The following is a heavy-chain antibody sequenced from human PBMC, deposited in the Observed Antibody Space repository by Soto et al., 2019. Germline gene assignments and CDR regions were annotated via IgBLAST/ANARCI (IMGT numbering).Heavy chain of an antibody. V-gene: IGHV3-23*01. CDR3: AKGLTTGKQIHTFDI. CDR1: GFTFSSSA. Sequence: GGSLRLSCAASGFTFSSSAMSWVRQAPGKGLEWVSTISGSGSSTYYADSVKGRSTISRDNSKNTLYLQMSSLRAEDTAVYYCAKGLTTGKQIHTFDIWGQGTMVTVSS. J-gene: IGHJ3*02. CDR2: ISGSGSST. D-gene: IGHD4-4*01.